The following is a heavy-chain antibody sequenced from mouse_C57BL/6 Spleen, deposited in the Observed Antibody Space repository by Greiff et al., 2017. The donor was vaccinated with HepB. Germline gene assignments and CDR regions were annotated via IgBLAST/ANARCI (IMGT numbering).Heavy chain of an antibody. CDR1: GFTFSSYG. D-gene: IGHD2-4*01. Sequence: EVMLVESGGDLVKPGGSLKLSCAASGFTFSSYGMSWVRQTPDKRLEWVATISSGGSYTYYPDSVKGRFTISRDNAKNTLYLQMSSLKSEDTAMYYCARHDDYVRGFDYWGQGTTLTVSS. CDR3: ARHDDYVRGFDY. J-gene: IGHJ2*01. CDR2: ISSGGSYT. V-gene: IGHV5-6*01.